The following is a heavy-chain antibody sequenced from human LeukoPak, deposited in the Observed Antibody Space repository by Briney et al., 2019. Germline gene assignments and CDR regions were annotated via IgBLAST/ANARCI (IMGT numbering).Heavy chain of an antibody. D-gene: IGHD6-13*01. CDR1: GFTFSSYS. V-gene: IGHV3-21*01. J-gene: IGHJ6*01. CDR2: ISSSSSYI. CDR3: ARDGAPTLAAAVTYYYYGMDL. Sequence: GGSLRLSCAACGFTFSSYSMNWVRQAPGKGLEWVSSISSSSSYIYNADSVRGRFTISRDNAKNSLYLQMNILRAEDTAVYHCARDGAPTLAAAVTYYYYGMDLWGQGTTVTVSS.